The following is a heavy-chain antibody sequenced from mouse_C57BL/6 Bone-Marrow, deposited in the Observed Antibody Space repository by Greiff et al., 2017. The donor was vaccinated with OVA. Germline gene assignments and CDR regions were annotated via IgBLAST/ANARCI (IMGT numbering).Heavy chain of an antibody. CDR2: IYPRSGNT. CDR1: GYTFTSYG. Sequence: VQLQQSGAELARPGASVKLSCKASGYTFTSYGISWVKQRTGQGLEWIGEIYPRSGNTYYNEKFKGMGTLTADKSSSTAYMELRSLTSEDSAVYFCARSPRRGRYFDVWGTGTTVTVSS. V-gene: IGHV1-81*01. J-gene: IGHJ1*03. CDR3: ARSPRRGRYFDV.